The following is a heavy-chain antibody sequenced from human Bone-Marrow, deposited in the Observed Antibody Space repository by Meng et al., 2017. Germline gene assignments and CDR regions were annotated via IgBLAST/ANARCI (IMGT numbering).Heavy chain of an antibody. CDR1: GYTFTNYG. V-gene: IGHV1-18*01. CDR2: INAYNGDT. D-gene: IGHD1-26*01. CDR3: ARVEVGITSGDY. Sequence: QAQLVQSGGDVKKHGASVKVSCKASGYTFTNYGITWVRQAPGQGLEWMGWINAYNGDTNYAQTLQGRVTMTTDTSTSTAYMELRSLRSDDTAVYYCARVEVGITSGDYWGQGTLVTVSS. J-gene: IGHJ4*02.